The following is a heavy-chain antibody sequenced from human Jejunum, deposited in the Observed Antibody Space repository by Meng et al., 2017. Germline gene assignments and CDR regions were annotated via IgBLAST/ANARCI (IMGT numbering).Heavy chain of an antibody. CDR2: MDPEDDDDET. Sequence: VLCVQSAAELKNPGLSRKVSVKASGQDLTELRIHWVRRAPGKGLEWLGGMDPEDDDDETIYAQNVQGRVTMTEDTYTDIGYMELSSLRSEDTAVYYCATVDRTNYYGRTFQNWGQGTLV. CDR3: ATVDRTNYYGRTFQN. CDR1: GQDLTELR. V-gene: IGHV1-24*01. D-gene: IGHD2-8*01. J-gene: IGHJ1*01.